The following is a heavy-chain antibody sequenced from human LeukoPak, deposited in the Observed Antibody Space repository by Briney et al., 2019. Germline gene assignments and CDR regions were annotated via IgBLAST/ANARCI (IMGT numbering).Heavy chain of an antibody. J-gene: IGHJ4*02. V-gene: IGHV1-69*01. CDR1: GGIFSSYA. D-gene: IGHD3-22*01. Sequence: SVKVSCKASGGIFSSYAITWVRQAPGQGLEWMGGIIPLFGTANYAQKFQGRVTISADEFTTTVYMGLSSLRSEDTAVYYCARVRDYFDTSGYQSNFDYWGQGTLVTVSS. CDR3: ARVRDYFDTSGYQSNFDY. CDR2: IIPLFGTA.